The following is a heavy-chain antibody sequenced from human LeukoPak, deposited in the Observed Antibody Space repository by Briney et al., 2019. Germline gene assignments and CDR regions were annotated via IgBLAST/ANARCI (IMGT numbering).Heavy chain of an antibody. D-gene: IGHD2-15*01. CDR2: ITSSGSAT. J-gene: IGHJ4*02. CDR1: GFAFGIFA. CDR3: VRVGYCSGGSCYN. Sequence: SGGSLRLSCKASGFAFGIFAMSWVRQAPGKGLEWVSTITSSGSATNYADSVKGRFTISRDNAKNSLYLQMNSLRAEDTAVYYCVRVGYCSGGSCYNWGQGTLVTVSS. V-gene: IGHV3-21*01.